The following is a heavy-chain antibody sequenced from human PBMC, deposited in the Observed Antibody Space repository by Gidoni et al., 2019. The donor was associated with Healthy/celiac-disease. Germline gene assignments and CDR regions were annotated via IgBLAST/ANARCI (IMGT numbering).Heavy chain of an antibody. J-gene: IGHJ4*02. Sequence: QVQLVESGGGVVQPGRSLRLSCAASGFTFSSYGMHWVRQAPGKGLEWVAVISYDGSNKYDADSVKGRFTISRDNSKNTLYLQMNSLRAEHTAVYYCARGSQYCSGGSCWRFGYYFDYWGQGTLVTVSS. V-gene: IGHV3-30*03. CDR1: GFTFSSYG. CDR2: ISYDGSNK. D-gene: IGHD2-15*01. CDR3: ARGSQYCSGGSCWRFGYYFDY.